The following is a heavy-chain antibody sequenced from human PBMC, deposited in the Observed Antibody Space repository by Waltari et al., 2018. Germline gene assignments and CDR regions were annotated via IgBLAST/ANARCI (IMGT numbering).Heavy chain of an antibody. J-gene: IGHJ6*02. V-gene: IGHV4-34*01. CDR3: ARGHPQWLVRVNYYYYGMDV. D-gene: IGHD6-19*01. Sequence: QVHLQQWGAGLLQPSETLSLTCSVYGGSFSGYYWSWIRQPPGQGLEWIGEINHSGTTNYNPSLKSRVTISVDTSKNQFSLKLSSVTAADTAVYYCARGHPQWLVRVNYYYYGMDVWGQGTTVTVSS. CDR2: INHSGTT. CDR1: GGSFSGYY.